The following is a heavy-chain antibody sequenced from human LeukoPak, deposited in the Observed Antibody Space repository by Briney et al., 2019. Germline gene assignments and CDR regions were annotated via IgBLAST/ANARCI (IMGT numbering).Heavy chain of an antibody. J-gene: IGHJ6*02. V-gene: IGHV3-23*01. D-gene: IGHD2-15*01. CDR1: GFTFSSYA. Sequence: GGSLRLSCAASGFTFSSYAMSWVRQAPGKGLEWVSAISGSGGSTYYADSVKGRFTISRDNSKNTLYLQMNSLRAEDTAVYYCARDNGVVVAATPAQFSHYYYYYGMDVWGQGTTVTVSS. CDR3: ARDNGVVVAATPAQFSHYYYYYGMDV. CDR2: ISGSGGST.